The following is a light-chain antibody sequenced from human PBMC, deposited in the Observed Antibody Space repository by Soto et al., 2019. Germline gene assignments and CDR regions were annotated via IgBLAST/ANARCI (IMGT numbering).Light chain of an antibody. CDR1: QSISNY. CDR2: DAS. Sequence: EIVLTQSPATLSLSPGERATLSCRASQSISNYLAWYQHKPGQAPRLLIYDASTRATGIPARFSGSGSGTDFTLTISSLEPEDFATYFCQQRRNWPHFGQGTRLEIK. CDR3: QQRRNWPH. J-gene: IGKJ5*01. V-gene: IGKV3-11*01.